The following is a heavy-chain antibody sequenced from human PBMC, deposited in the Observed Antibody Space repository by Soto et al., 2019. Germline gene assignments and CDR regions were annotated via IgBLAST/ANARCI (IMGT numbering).Heavy chain of an antibody. CDR2: ISSSSSYI. J-gene: IGHJ6*02. CDR3: ARGGASDIVVVVAAKRGMDV. Sequence: GGSLRLSCAASGFTFSSYSMNWVRQAPGKGLEWVSSISSSSSYIYYADSVKGRFTISRDNAKNPLYLQMNSLRAEDTAVYYCARGGASDIVVVVAAKRGMDVWGQGTTVTVSS. CDR1: GFTFSSYS. V-gene: IGHV3-21*01. D-gene: IGHD2-15*01.